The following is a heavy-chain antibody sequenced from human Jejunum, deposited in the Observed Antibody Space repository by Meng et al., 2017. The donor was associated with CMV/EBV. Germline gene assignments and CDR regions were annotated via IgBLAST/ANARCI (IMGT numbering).Heavy chain of an antibody. V-gene: IGHV3-7*01. CDR3: ARDPFTGMDV. Sequence: CAASGFAVSSYWMSWVRQAPGKGLEWVANIKQDGSEEYYVDSVKGRFTISRDNAKNSLYLQMNSLRAEDTAVYYCARDPFTGMDVWGQGTTVTVSS. CDR2: IKQDGSEE. J-gene: IGHJ6*02. CDR1: GFAVSSYW. D-gene: IGHD3-16*01.